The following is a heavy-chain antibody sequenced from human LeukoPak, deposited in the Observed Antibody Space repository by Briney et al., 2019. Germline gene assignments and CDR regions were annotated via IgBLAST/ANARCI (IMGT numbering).Heavy chain of an antibody. V-gene: IGHV3-7*01. Sequence: GGSLRLSCAASGLTFSSYWMSWVRQAPGKGLEWVANIKQDGSEKYYVDSVKGRFTISRDNAKNSLYLQMNSLRAEDTAVYYCARGSYYYDSSGYYYYYYYYYMDVWGKGTTVTISS. CDR2: IKQDGSEK. J-gene: IGHJ6*03. CDR3: ARGSYYYDSSGYYYYYYYYYMDV. CDR1: GLTFSSYW. D-gene: IGHD3-22*01.